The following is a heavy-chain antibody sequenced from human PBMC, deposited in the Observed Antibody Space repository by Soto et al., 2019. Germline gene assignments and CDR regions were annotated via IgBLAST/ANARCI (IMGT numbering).Heavy chain of an antibody. V-gene: IGHV4-59*08. CDR1: GGSISSYC. D-gene: IGHD3-22*01. Sequence: SETLSLTCTVSGGSISSYCWSWIRQPPGKGLEWIGYIYYSGSTNYNPSLKSRVTISVDTSKNQFSLKLSSVTAADTAVYYCARHSDSPYYFDYWGQGTLLTVSS. CDR2: IYYSGST. CDR3: ARHSDSPYYFDY. J-gene: IGHJ4*02.